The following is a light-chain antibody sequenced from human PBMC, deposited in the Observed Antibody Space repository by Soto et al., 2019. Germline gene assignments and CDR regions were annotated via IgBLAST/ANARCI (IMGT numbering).Light chain of an antibody. J-gene: IGLJ3*02. CDR1: RSDVGSYNL. CDR3: CSYAGSSTWV. Sequence: QSALTQPASVSGSPGQSITISCTGTRSDVGSYNLVSWYQQHPGKAPKLMIYEVSKRPSGISNHFSGSKSGYTASLTISGLQAEDEADYYCCSYAGSSTWVFGGGTKVTVL. CDR2: EVS. V-gene: IGLV2-23*02.